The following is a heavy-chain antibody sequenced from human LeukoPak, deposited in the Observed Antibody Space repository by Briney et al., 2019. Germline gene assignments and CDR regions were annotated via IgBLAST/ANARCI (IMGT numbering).Heavy chain of an antibody. CDR3: ACADPGSSGYLFDY. V-gene: IGHV3-53*01. D-gene: IGHD3-22*01. Sequence: GGSLRLSCAASGFTFSSYWMSWVRQAPGKGLEWVSVIYSGGSTYYADSVKGRFTISRDNSKNTLYLQMNSLRAEDTAVYYCACADPGSSGYLFDYWGQGTLVTVSS. CDR2: IYSGGST. CDR1: GFTFSSYW. J-gene: IGHJ4*02.